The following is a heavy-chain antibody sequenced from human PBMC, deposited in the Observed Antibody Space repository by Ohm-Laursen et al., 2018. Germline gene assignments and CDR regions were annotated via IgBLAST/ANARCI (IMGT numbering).Heavy chain of an antibody. D-gene: IGHD1-26*01. J-gene: IGHJ4*02. CDR2: IKEDGSEK. Sequence: SLRLSCAASGFTFDDYAMHWVRQAPGKGLEWVANIKEDGSEKNYVDSVKGRFTISRDNGKNSLYLQMNSLRAEDTAVYYCVKDAGGSYDYWGQGTLVTVSS. V-gene: IGHV3-7*01. CDR1: GFTFDDYA. CDR3: VKDAGGSYDY.